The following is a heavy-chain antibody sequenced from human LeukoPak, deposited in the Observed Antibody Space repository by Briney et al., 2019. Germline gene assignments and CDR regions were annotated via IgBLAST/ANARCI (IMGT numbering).Heavy chain of an antibody. CDR3: ARGYYDFWSGSHGAFDF. Sequence: GGSLRLSCAASGFTFSSHWMHWVRQVPGKGLVWVSRINSDGSSTSYADSVKGRFTISRDNARNTLYLQMNNLRAEDTAVYYCARGYYDFWSGSHGAFDFWGQGTMVTVSS. D-gene: IGHD3-3*01. CDR1: GFTFSSHW. J-gene: IGHJ3*01. V-gene: IGHV3-74*01. CDR2: INSDGSST.